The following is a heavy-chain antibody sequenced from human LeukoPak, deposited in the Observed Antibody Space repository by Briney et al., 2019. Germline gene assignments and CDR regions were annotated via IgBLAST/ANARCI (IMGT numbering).Heavy chain of an antibody. V-gene: IGHV3-7*01. J-gene: IGHJ2*01. CDR3: ARDQGSMIVVRPTNWFFDL. CDR1: GFTFSNYW. Sequence: GGSLRLSCAASGFTFSNYWMSWVRQAPGKGLEWLANINQDGSEIYYVDSVKGRFTISRDNGKNSLYLQINSLRADDTAVYYCARDQGSMIVVRPTNWFFDLWGRGTLVTVSS. CDR2: INQDGSEI. D-gene: IGHD3-22*01.